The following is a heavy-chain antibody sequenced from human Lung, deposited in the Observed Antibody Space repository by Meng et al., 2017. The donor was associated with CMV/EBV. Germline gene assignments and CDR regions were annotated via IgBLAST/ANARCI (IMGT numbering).Heavy chain of an antibody. CDR2: IRYDGSNK. D-gene: IGHD6-6*01. V-gene: IGHV3-30*02. CDR3: AKDRIAARRGYFDY. Sequence: GGSLRLXCAASGFTFSSYGMHWVRQAPGKGLEWVAFIRYDGSNKYYADSVKGRFTISRDNSKNTLYLQMNSLRAEDTAVYYCAKDRIAARRGYFDYWGKGKXVNGSS. CDR1: GFTFSSYG. J-gene: IGHJ4*02.